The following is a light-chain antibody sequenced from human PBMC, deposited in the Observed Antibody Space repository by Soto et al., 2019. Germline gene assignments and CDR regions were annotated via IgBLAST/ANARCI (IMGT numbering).Light chain of an antibody. CDR3: QQTYSPLHS. CDR1: QSVSKY. Sequence: DVQMTQSPSSLSASVGDRVTITCRASQSVSKYLNWYQHRPGKAPKLLIFGAKNLQSGVPSRFTGSGSGTDFALNISSLQPEDFAMYYCQQTYSPLHSFGQGTKVEI. CDR2: GAK. V-gene: IGKV1-39*01. J-gene: IGKJ2*01.